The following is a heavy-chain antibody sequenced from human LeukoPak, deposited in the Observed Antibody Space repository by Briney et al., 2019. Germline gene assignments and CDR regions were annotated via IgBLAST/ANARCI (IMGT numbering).Heavy chain of an antibody. V-gene: IGHV4-59*12. Sequence: SETLSLTCTVSGGSISRYYWSWIRQPPGKGLEWIGYIYYSGSTNYNPSLKSRVTISVDRSKNQFSLKLSSVTAADTAVYYCARLRAGVVTASNYYYYMDVWGKGTTVTVSS. J-gene: IGHJ6*03. CDR3: ARLRAGVVTASNYYYYMDV. CDR2: IYYSGST. CDR1: GGSISRYY. D-gene: IGHD3-3*01.